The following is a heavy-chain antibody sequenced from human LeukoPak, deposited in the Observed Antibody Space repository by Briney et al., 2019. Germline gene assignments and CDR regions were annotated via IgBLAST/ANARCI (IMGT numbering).Heavy chain of an antibody. CDR1: GGSISSSSYY. CDR2: IYHSGST. CDR3: ARVMITFGGVIVPYRYFDY. J-gene: IGHJ4*02. Sequence: SETLSLTCTVSGGSISSSSYYWGWIRQPPGKGLEWIGSIYHSGSTYYNPSLKSRVTISVDTSKNQFSLKLSSVTAADTAVYYCARVMITFGGVIVPYRYFDYWGQGTLVTVSS. D-gene: IGHD3-16*02. V-gene: IGHV4-39*07.